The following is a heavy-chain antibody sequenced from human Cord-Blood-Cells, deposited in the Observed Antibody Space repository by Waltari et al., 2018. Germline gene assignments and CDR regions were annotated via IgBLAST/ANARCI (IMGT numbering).Heavy chain of an antibody. D-gene: IGHD2-21*01. CDR2: IYYSGST. CDR3: ARHALGGDRWVYWYFDL. V-gene: IGHV4-39*07. Sequence: QLQLQESGPGLVKPSETLSLTCTVSGGSISSSSYYWGWIRQPPGKGLEWIGSIYYSGSTYHNPALKSRVTIAVDTSKNQFSLKLSSVTAADTAVYYWARHALGGDRWVYWYFDLWGRGTLVTVSS. CDR1: GGSISSSSYY. J-gene: IGHJ2*01.